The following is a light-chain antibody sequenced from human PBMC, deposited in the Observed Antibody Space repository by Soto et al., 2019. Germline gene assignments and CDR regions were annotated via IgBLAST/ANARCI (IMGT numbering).Light chain of an antibody. J-gene: IGKJ5*01. CDR2: AAS. V-gene: IGKV1-12*01. Sequence: DIQMTQSPSSVSASVGDRVTITCRASQYISTWLAWYQQKPGTVPKLLIYAASSLQSGVPSRFSGSGAGTEFTLTISSLQPEDFGTYYCQQGDSYPITFGQGTRLEIK. CDR3: QQGDSYPIT. CDR1: QYISTW.